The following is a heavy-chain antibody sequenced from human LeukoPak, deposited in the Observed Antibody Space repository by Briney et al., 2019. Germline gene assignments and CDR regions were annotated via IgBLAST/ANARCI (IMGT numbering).Heavy chain of an antibody. CDR1: GDSISSSTCY. CDR3: ARPSSSGNYYY. D-gene: IGHD1-26*01. J-gene: IGHJ4*02. Sequence: SENLSLTCTVSGDSISSSTCYWGWIRQPPGKGLEWIGSISYSGSTYYNPSLKSRVTISVDTSKNQFSLKLSSVTAADTAVYYCARPSSSGNYYYWGQGTLVTVSS. V-gene: IGHV4-39*01. CDR2: ISYSGST.